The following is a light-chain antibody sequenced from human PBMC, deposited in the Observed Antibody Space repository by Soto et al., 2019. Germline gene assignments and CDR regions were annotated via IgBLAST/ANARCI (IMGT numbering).Light chain of an antibody. CDR2: DAS. J-gene: IGKJ1*01. CDR3: QQYNNWPRA. CDR1: QSVSSY. V-gene: IGKV3-11*01. Sequence: EIVLTQSPATLSLSPGERATLSCRASQSVSSYLAWYQQKPGQAPRLLIYDASNRATGIPARFSGSGSGTDFPLTISILQPDDFATYECQQYNNWPRAFGQGTKVDIK.